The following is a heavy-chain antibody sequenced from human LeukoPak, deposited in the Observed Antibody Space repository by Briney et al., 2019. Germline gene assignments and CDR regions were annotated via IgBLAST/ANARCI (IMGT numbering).Heavy chain of an antibody. CDR2: VNRDGSET. J-gene: IGHJ6*02. Sequence: QPGGSLRLSCAASGFTFSSYSMNWVRQVPGRGPEWVANVNRDGSETYYLDSVKGRFTISKDNAKNSLYLQMNSLRAEDTALYHCARNNGMDVWGQGTTVIVSS. CDR3: ARNNGMDV. CDR1: GFTFSSYS. V-gene: IGHV3-7*03.